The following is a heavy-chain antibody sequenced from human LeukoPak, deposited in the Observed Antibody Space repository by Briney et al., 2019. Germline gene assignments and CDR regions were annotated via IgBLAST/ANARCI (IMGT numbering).Heavy chain of an antibody. CDR2: INTNTGNP. CDR1: GYTFTSYA. V-gene: IGHV7-4-1*02. D-gene: IGHD5-18*01. Sequence: ASVKVSCKASGYTFTSYAMNWVRQAPGQGLEWMGWINTNTGNPTYPDVFTGRFVFSLGTSVSTAYLQISSLKAEDTAVYYCARVTHTELSTWFDPWGQGPLATVSS. CDR3: ARVTHTELSTWFDP. J-gene: IGHJ5*02.